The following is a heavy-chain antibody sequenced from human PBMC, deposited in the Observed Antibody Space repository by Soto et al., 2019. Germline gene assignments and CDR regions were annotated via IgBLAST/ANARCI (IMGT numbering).Heavy chain of an antibody. CDR2: ISAYNGNT. V-gene: IGHV1-18*04. Sequence: QVQLVQSGAEVKKPGASVKVSCKASGYTFTSYGISWVRQAPGQGLEWMGWISAYNGNTNYAQKLQGRDTMTADTATSTAYMELRSLRSDDTAVYYCARGYCSSTSCYRGMRVLFYWFDPWGQGTLVTVSS. D-gene: IGHD2-2*02. CDR3: ARGYCSSTSCYRGMRVLFYWFDP. CDR1: GYTFTSYG. J-gene: IGHJ5*02.